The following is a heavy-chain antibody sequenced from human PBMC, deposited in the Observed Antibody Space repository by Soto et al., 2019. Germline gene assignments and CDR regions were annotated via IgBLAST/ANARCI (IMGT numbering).Heavy chain of an antibody. CDR1: GGSFSGYY. CDR2: INHSGST. CDR3: ARGDCSGGSCYYDY. J-gene: IGHJ4*02. Sequence: QVQLQQWGAGLLKPSETLSLTCAVYGGSFSGYYWSWIRQPPGKGLEWIGEINHSGSTNYNPSLKSRVTMSVDTSKNQFSLKLSSVTAADTAVYYCARGDCSGGSCYYDYWGQGTLVTVSS. V-gene: IGHV4-34*01. D-gene: IGHD2-15*01.